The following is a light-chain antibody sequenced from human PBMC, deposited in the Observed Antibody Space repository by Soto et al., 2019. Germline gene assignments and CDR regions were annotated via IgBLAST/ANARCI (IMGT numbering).Light chain of an antibody. CDR2: WAS. CDR3: QQYRSAPLT. Sequence: DIVMTQSPDSLAVSLGERATINCKSSQSVLTSSNNKNYLAWHQQKPGQPPKLLIYWASTRESGVPDRFSGSGSGTDFTLTISSLQAEDGAVYYCQQYRSAPLTFGGGTKVEIK. V-gene: IGKV4-1*01. CDR1: QSVLTSSNNKNY. J-gene: IGKJ4*01.